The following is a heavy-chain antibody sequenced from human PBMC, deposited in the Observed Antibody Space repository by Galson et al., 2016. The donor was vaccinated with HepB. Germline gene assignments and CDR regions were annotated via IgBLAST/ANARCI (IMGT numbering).Heavy chain of an antibody. V-gene: IGHV6-1*01. J-gene: IGHJ4*02. CDR3: ARNYYGSGGYYTLFDY. CDR2: TYYESKWYR. Sequence: CAISGDGVSSNSAAWNWIRQSPSRGLERLGRTYYESKWYRDYAVSVESRIAINADTSKNQFSLQLNSVTPEDTALYYCARNYYGSGGYYTLFDYWGQGTPVTVSS. D-gene: IGHD3-10*01. CDR1: GDGVSSNSAA.